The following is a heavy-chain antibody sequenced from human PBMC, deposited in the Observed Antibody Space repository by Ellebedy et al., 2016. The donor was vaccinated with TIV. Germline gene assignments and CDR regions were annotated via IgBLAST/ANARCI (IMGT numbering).Heavy chain of an antibody. CDR2: IIPIFDTA. CDR1: GGTFRTYA. Sequence: SVKVSCXASGGTFRTYAISWVRQAPGQGLEWMGGIIPIFDTAKYAQKFQGRVTITADESTSTAYMELSSLRSEDTAVYYCARDSRAYSSGWYGGNYYYYYDMDVWGQGTTVTVSS. D-gene: IGHD6-19*01. V-gene: IGHV1-69*13. J-gene: IGHJ6*02. CDR3: ARDSRAYSSGWYGGNYYYYYDMDV.